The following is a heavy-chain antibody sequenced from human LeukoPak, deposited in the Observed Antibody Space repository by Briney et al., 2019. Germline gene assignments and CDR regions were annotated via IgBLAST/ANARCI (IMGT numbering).Heavy chain of an antibody. V-gene: IGHV3-48*01. D-gene: IGHD1-26*01. J-gene: IGHJ5*02. CDR3: ARPRVGATGWFDP. CDR1: GFSFSSYS. CDR2: ISSSSSTI. Sequence: GGSLRLSCAASGFSFSSYSMNWVRQAPGKRLEWVSYISSSSSTIYYADSVKGRFTISRDNAKNSLYLQMNSLRAEDTAVYYCARPRVGATGWFDPWGQGTLVTVSS.